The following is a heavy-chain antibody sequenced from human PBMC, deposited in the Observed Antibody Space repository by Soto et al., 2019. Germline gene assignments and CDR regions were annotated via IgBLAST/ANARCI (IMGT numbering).Heavy chain of an antibody. J-gene: IGHJ4*02. V-gene: IGHV3-74*03. CDR3: ASLTMPRGRCDF. CDR1: GFTFSSSW. CDR2: INSDGSTT. D-gene: IGHD3-10*01. Sequence: EVQLVESGGGLVQPGGSLRLSCAASGFTFSSSWMHWVRQAPGKGLVWVSRINSDGSTTQYADSVRGRFTISRDNAKNTLFLEVNSRTIEDTAVYFCASLTMPRGRCDFWGQGTLVTVSS.